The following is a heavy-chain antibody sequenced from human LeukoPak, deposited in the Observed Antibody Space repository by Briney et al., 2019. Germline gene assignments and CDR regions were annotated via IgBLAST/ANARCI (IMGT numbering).Heavy chain of an antibody. J-gene: IGHJ5*02. D-gene: IGHD3-3*01. V-gene: IGHV1-24*01. CDR3: ARRIKYYDFWSGYYPFDP. Sequence: ASVKVSCKVSGYTLTELSVHWVRQAPGKGLEWMGGFDPEDGETIYAQKFQGRVTMTEDTSTDTAYMELSSLRSEDTAVYYCARRIKYYDFWSGYYPFDPWGQGTLVTVSS. CDR1: GYTLTELS. CDR2: FDPEDGET.